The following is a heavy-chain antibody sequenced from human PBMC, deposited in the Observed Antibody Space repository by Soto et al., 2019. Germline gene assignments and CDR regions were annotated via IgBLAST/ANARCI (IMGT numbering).Heavy chain of an antibody. D-gene: IGHD3-3*02. CDR1: SDSISSYY. CDR3: ARAFWDHRYDLDY. CDR2: TDYSVNT. J-gene: IGHJ4*02. V-gene: IGHV4-59*08. Sequence: QVQLQESGPGLVRPSEPLSLTFPVSSDSISSYYWIWIRHSPWNGLEWIGYTDYSVNTNYNPSLKSRVTISGDTSKNPFSLRLSSVTAADTAVYDCARAFWDHRYDLDYWGQGTLVTVSS.